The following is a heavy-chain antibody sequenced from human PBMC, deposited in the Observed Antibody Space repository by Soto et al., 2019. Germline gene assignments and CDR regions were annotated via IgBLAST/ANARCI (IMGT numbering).Heavy chain of an antibody. CDR3: VRHPSAAGDSLYI. V-gene: IGHV4-31*03. Sequence: SETLSLACTGSGGSIRSGGYYWSCIRQHQGKGLELIGYIYYSGSTYYNPSLKSRVTISVDTSKNQFSLKLSSVTAADTAVYYCVRHPSAAGDSLYIWSLGTIVTVSS. CDR2: IYYSGST. J-gene: IGHJ3*02. D-gene: IGHD6-13*01. CDR1: GGSIRSGGYY.